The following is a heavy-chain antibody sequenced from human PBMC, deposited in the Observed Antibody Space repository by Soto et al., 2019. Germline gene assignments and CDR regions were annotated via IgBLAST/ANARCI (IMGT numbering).Heavy chain of an antibody. CDR3: ARGHSSGWYPGVYYFDY. Sequence: SETLSLTCTVSGGSISSYYWSWIRQPPGKGLEWIGYIYYSGSTNYNPSLKSRVSISVDTSKNQFSLKLSSVTAADTAVYYCARGHSSGWYPGVYYFDYWGQGTLVTVSS. V-gene: IGHV4-59*01. J-gene: IGHJ4*02. CDR2: IYYSGST. CDR1: GGSISSYY. D-gene: IGHD6-19*01.